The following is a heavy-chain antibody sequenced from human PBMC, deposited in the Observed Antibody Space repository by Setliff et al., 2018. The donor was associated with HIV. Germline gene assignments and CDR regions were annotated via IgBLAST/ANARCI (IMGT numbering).Heavy chain of an antibody. CDR3: ARLGSHCKNAFCPPY. CDR1: GASFTDYY. Sequence: PSETLSLTCAFYGASFTDYYWNWIRQPPGKGLEWIGEIHHTGHINYNPSFKSRVTMSLDMSTNQFSLKMASMTAADSAVYYCARLGSHCKNAFCPPYWGQGTLVTVSS. J-gene: IGHJ4*02. D-gene: IGHD2-15*01. CDR2: IHHTGHI. V-gene: IGHV4-34*01.